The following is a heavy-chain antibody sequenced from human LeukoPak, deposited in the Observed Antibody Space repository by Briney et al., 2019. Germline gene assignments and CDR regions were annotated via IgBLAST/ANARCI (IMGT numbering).Heavy chain of an antibody. CDR1: GFTFSSYA. Sequence: GGSLRLSCAASGFTFSSYAMSWVRQAPGKGLEWVSAISGSGGSTYYADSVKGRFTISRDNSKNMLYLQMNSLRAEDTAVYYCAKEAHIAVAGTEYYYYGMDVWGQGTTVTVSS. V-gene: IGHV3-23*01. CDR3: AKEAHIAVAGTEYYYYGMDV. CDR2: ISGSGGST. J-gene: IGHJ6*02. D-gene: IGHD6-19*01.